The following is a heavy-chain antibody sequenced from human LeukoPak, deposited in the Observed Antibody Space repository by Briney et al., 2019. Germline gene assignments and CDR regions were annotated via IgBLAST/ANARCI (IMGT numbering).Heavy chain of an antibody. V-gene: IGHV4-31*11. D-gene: IGHD3-22*01. CDR1: GGSFSGYY. Sequence: PSETLSLTCAVYGGSFSGYYWSWIRQHPGKGLEWIGYTYYSGSTYYNPSLKSRVTISVDTSKNQFSLKLSSVTAADTAVYYCARSGYRFDAFDIWGQGTMVTVSS. J-gene: IGHJ3*02. CDR3: ARSGYRFDAFDI. CDR2: TYYSGST.